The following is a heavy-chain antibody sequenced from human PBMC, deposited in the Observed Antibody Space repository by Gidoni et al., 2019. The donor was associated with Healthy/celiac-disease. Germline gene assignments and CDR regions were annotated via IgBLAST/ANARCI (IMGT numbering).Heavy chain of an antibody. CDR3: ARVLKGGLYSSFYFDY. CDR1: GGYISSGGYY. Sequence: GGYISSGGYYWSWIRQHPGKGLEWIGYIYYSGSTYYNPSRKSRFTISVDTSKNQFSLKLSSVTAADTAVYYCARVLKGGLYSSFYFDYWGQGTLVTVSS. V-gene: IGHV4-31*02. CDR2: IYYSGST. J-gene: IGHJ4*02. D-gene: IGHD6-6*01.